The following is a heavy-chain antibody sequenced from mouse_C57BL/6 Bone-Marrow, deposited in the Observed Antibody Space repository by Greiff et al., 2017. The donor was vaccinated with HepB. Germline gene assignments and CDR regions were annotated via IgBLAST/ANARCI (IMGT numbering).Heavy chain of an antibody. J-gene: IGHJ3*01. D-gene: IGHD1-1*01. CDR2: IYPRSGNT. Sequence: QVQLQQSGAELARPGASVKLSCKASGYTFTSYGISWVKQRTGQGLEWIGEIYPRSGNTYYNEKFKGKATRTADKSSSTAYMELRSLTSEDSAVYFCARHYGAWFAYWGQGTLVTVSA. CDR3: ARHYGAWFAY. V-gene: IGHV1-81*01. CDR1: GYTFTSYG.